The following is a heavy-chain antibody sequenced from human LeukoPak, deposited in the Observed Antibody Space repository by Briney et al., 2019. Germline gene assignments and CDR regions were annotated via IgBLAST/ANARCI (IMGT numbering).Heavy chain of an antibody. Sequence: GGSLRLSCAASGFTFSSYAMSWVRQAPGKGLEWVSYISSSGSTIYYADSVKGRFTISRDNAKNSLYLQMNSLRAEDTALYHCARLTYYYGSGSYWNYYYYMDVWGKGTTVTVSS. CDR1: GFTFSSYA. J-gene: IGHJ6*03. V-gene: IGHV3-48*03. CDR3: ARLTYYYGSGSYWNYYYYMDV. CDR2: ISSSGSTI. D-gene: IGHD3-10*01.